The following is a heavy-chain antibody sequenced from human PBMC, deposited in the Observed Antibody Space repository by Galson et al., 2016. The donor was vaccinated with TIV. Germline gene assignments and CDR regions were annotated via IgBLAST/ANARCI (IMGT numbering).Heavy chain of an antibody. V-gene: IGHV1-2*05. CDR1: GYTFSHYY. D-gene: IGHD2-2*03. CDR3: ARERGPGYWGDSSCYGYYGMDV. J-gene: IGHJ6*02. CDR2: INPKNGAT. Sequence: SVKVSCKASGYTFSHYYLHWVRQAPGQGLEWMGRINPKNGATDYALKFQGRVTMTRDTSISIAYMELSSLRSDDTVVYYCARERGPGYWGDSSCYGYYGMDVWGQGTTVTVSS.